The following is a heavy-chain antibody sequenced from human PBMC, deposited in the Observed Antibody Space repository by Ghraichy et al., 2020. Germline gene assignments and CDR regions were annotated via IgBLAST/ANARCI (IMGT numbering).Heavy chain of an antibody. D-gene: IGHD3-10*01. CDR3: ARGLTFFAGIDL. Sequence: SETLSLTCGVSGGSISSSAYSWNWIRQPPGKGLEWIGYIYYSGSTYYNPSLKSRISISLDTSKNQFSLRLTSVTAADTAVYYCARGLTFFAGIDLWGQGTMVTVSS. V-gene: IGHV4-30-4*07. CDR1: GGSISSSAYS. J-gene: IGHJ3*01. CDR2: IYYSGST.